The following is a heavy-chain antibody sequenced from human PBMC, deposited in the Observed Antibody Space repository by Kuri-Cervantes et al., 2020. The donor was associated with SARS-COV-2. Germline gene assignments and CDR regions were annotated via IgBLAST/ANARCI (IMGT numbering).Heavy chain of an antibody. CDR1: GYTFTSYD. D-gene: IGHD2-2*01. J-gene: IGHJ6*03. CDR3: ARAALYLRQHYYYMDV. Sequence: ASVKVSCKASGYTFTSYDINWVRQATGQGLEWMGWMNPNSGGTNYAQKFQGRVTITTDESTSTAYMELSSLRSEDTAVYYCARAALYLRQHYYYMDVWGKGTTVTVSS. CDR2: MNPNSGGT. V-gene: IGHV1-8*03.